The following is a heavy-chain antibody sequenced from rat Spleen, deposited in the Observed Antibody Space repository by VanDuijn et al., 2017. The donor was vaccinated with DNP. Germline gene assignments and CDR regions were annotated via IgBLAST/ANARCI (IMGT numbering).Heavy chain of an antibody. J-gene: IGHJ1*01. V-gene: IGHV1-43*01. D-gene: IGHD1-4*01. CDR1: GYTFTTYY. Sequence: QVQLQQSGAELAKPDSSVKISCRASGYTFTTYYIGWIKQTTRQGLEFIGYINMGSGGTNYNEKFKGKATLTVDKSSSTAFMQLSSLTPDDSAVYYCARRRLPYWYFDFWGPGTMVTLSS. CDR3: ARRRLPYWYFDF. CDR2: INMGSGGT.